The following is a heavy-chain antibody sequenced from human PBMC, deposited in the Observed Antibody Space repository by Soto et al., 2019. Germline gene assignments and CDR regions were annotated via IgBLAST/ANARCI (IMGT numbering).Heavy chain of an antibody. Sequence: PSETQSLTSTVSGFTIRRYYWSWIRQPPGKGLEYIGYIYYRGGTNYNPSPNSRVTISVDTPKNQFSLKRSSVTAADTAVYYCERDLGSPAFDIWGRGTMVTVS. D-gene: IGHD1-26*01. V-gene: IGHV4-59*01. J-gene: IGHJ3*02. CDR2: IYYRGGT. CDR3: ERDLGSPAFDI. CDR1: GFTIRRYY.